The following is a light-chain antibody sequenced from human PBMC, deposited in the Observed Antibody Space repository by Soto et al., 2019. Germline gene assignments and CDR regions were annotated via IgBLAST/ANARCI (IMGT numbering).Light chain of an antibody. Sequence: DIHMTQSPSSVSASVGDRVTITCRASQDISTWEAWYQQKPGKAPKLLISAASTLESGVPRRFSGRGSGTDFTLIISSRQPEEFATYFCQQGDSFPFTFGGGTKVEIK. CDR3: QQGDSFPFT. V-gene: IGKV1-12*01. J-gene: IGKJ4*01. CDR1: QDISTW. CDR2: AAS.